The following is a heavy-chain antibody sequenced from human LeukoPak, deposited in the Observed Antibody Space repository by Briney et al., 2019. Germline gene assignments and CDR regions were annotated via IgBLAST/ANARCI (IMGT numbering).Heavy chain of an antibody. J-gene: IGHJ3*02. CDR2: ISWNSGSI. V-gene: IGHV3-9*01. CDR1: GFTFDDYA. CDR3: AKDISRYDRIGAFDI. Sequence: PGGSLRLSCAASGFTFDDYAMHWVRQAPGKGLEWVSGISWNSGSIGYADSVKGRFTISRDNAKNSLYLQMNSLRAEDTALYYCAKDISRYDRIGAFDIWAQGTMVTVSS. D-gene: IGHD3-3*01.